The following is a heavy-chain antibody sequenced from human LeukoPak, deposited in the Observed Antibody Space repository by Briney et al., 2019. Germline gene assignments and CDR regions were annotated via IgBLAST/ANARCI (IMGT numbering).Heavy chain of an antibody. CDR2: IRPDGSER. J-gene: IGHJ4*02. CDR3: AREGGYATDY. V-gene: IGHV3-7*01. CDR1: GFTFSTHW. D-gene: IGHD5-18*01. Sequence: GGSLRLSCAASGFTFSTHWMSWVRQAPGKGLEWVTNIRPDGSERYYVDSVKGRLTISRDNAKNSLYLQMNSLRGEDTAVYYCAREGGYATDYWGQGTLVTVSS.